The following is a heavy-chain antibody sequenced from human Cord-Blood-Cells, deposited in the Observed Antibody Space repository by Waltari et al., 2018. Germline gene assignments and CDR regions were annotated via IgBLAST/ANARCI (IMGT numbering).Heavy chain of an antibody. CDR2: ISSSSYI. Sequence: EVQLVESGGGLVKPGGSLRLSGAASGFTFSSYSMNWVRQAPGKGLEWVSSISSSSYIYYADSVKGRFTISRDNAKNSLYLQMNSLRAEDTAVYYCARSASSSWFDYWGQGTLVTVSS. V-gene: IGHV3-21*01. D-gene: IGHD6-13*01. J-gene: IGHJ4*02. CDR3: ARSASSSWFDY. CDR1: GFTFSSYS.